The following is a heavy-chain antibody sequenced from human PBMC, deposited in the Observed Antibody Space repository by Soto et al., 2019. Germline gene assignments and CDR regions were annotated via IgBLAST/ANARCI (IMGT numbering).Heavy chain of an antibody. D-gene: IGHD2-15*01. V-gene: IGHV4-31*03. CDR2: IYYSGST. CDR1: GGSIGSGGYY. CDR3: ARGFIPARLDY. J-gene: IGHJ4*02. Sequence: LSLTCTVSGGSIGSGGYYWSWIRQHPGKGLEWIGYIYYSGSTYYNPSLKRRVTIYVETSKNQFSLKLSSVTAADTAVYYCARGFIPARLDYWGQGTLVTVSS.